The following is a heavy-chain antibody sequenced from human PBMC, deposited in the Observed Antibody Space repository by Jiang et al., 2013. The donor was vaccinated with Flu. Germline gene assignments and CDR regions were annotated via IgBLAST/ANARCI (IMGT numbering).Heavy chain of an antibody. CDR1: GYTFTGYY. V-gene: IGHV1-69*01. Sequence: VQLVESGAEVKKPGASVKVSCKASGYTFTGYYMHWVRQAPGQGLEWMGGIIPLFSTADYAQKFQGRVTITADESTSTVYMKLSSLRSEDTAVYYCARGKAQLYHSSGYPDWGQGTLVTVSS. J-gene: IGHJ4*02. CDR3: ARGKAQLYHSSGYPD. CDR2: IIPLFSTA. D-gene: IGHD3-22*01.